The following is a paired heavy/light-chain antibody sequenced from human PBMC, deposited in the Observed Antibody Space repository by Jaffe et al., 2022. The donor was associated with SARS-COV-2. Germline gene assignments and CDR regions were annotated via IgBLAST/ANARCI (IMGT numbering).Light chain of an antibody. Sequence: QSALTQPASVSGSPGQSIAISCTTTSNDLGGHNYVSWYQQHPGKAPKLIIYEVNNRPSGVPDRFSGSKSGNTASLTISGLQAEDEADYYCNFYPSDRIFGGRTKLTVL. CDR2: EVN. CDR3: NFYPSDRI. J-gene: IGLJ2*01. CDR1: SNDLGGHNY. V-gene: IGLV2-14*01.
Heavy chain of an antibody. V-gene: IGHV3-7*01. Sequence: EVQLVESGGDLVQPGGSLRLSCAASGFTFRESWMNWVRQAPGKGLEWVASMKGDGSEIYYVDSVKGRFTISRDNANNFLYLRVNSLRVEDTAVYYCARDRGYWAFDYWGQGTLVTVSS. J-gene: IGHJ4*02. CDR1: GFTFRESW. CDR2: MKGDGSEI. CDR3: ARDRGYWAFDY. D-gene: IGHD5-12*01.